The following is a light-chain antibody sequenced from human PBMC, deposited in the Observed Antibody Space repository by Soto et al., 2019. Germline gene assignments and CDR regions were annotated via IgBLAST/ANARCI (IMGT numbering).Light chain of an antibody. CDR2: DVS. J-gene: IGLJ1*01. V-gene: IGLV2-14*01. CDR1: SSDVGGYNY. CDR3: SSYTSTSTYV. Sequence: QSALTQPASVSGSPGQSITISCTGTSSDVGGYNYVSWYQQHPGKAPKLVIYDVSNRPSGVSNRFPGSKSGNTASLTISGIQAEDEADYYCSSYTSTSTYVFGTGTKVTVL.